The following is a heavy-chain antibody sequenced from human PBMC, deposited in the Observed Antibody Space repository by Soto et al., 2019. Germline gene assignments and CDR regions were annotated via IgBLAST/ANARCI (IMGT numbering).Heavy chain of an antibody. D-gene: IGHD3-9*01. CDR1: GFIVSNKY. CDR3: ARERDTTGYILRY. CDR2: IYARGDT. Sequence: EVQLVESGGGLIQPGGSLRLSCAASGFIVSNKYMTWVRQAPGKGLEWVATIYARGDTYYAGSVKGRFTISRDNSANTLFLQMTSLRADDTAMYYCARERDTTGYILRYWGQGTLVTVSS. J-gene: IGHJ4*02. V-gene: IGHV3-53*01.